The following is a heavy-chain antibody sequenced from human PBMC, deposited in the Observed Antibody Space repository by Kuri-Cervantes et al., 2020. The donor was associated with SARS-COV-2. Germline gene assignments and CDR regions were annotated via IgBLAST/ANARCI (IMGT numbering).Heavy chain of an antibody. J-gene: IGHJ4*02. Sequence: GESLKISCAASGFTFDDYGMSWVRQAPGKGLEWVSGINWNGGSTGYADSVKGRFTISRDNAKNMLFLQMNSLRAEDTAVYYCVRDGDHWNFDYWGQGTLVTGSS. CDR1: GFTFDDYG. V-gene: IGHV3-20*04. D-gene: IGHD1-1*01. CDR2: INWNGGST. CDR3: VRDGDHWNFDY.